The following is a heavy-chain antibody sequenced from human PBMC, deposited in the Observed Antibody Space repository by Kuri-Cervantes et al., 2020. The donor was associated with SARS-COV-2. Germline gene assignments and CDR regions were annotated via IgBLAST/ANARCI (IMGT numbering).Heavy chain of an antibody. D-gene: IGHD3/OR15-3a*01. CDR2: FSTYNGKI. CDR3: ARHIQNEPSALIYHLDY. V-gene: IGHV1-18*04. J-gene: IGHJ4*02. CDR1: GYTFSSFG. Sequence: ASVKVSCKASGYTFSSFGISWVRQAPGQGLDWMGWFSTYNGKIKLAEKFQGRVTMTTDTSTSTGYMDLRSLRSDDTAVDYCARHIQNEPSALIYHLDYWGQGTLVTVSS.